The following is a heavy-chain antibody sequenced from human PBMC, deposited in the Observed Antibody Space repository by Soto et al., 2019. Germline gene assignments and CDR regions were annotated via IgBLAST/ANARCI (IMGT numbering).Heavy chain of an antibody. J-gene: IGHJ6*02. Sequence: QITLKESGPTLVKPTQTLTLTCTFSGFSLSTSGVGVGWIRQPPGKALEWLALIYWDDDKRYSPSLKSRLTLTKDTFNNQVVLTMTNMDPVDTATYYCAHTSAPRLVDVWGRGTTVTVSS. CDR3: AHTSAPRLVDV. V-gene: IGHV2-5*02. CDR2: IYWDDDK. CDR1: GFSLSTSGVG.